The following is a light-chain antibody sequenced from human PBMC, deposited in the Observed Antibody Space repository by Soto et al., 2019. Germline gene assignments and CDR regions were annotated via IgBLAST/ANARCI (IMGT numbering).Light chain of an antibody. CDR2: EVI. J-gene: IGLJ2*01. Sequence: QSALTQPASVSGSPGQSITISCTGSNSDIGSYNLVSWYQHHPGKAPKLMISEVIKRPSGVSNRFSGSKSGNTASLTISGLQAEDEADYYCCTYADSSIFVFGGGTKLTVL. CDR3: CTYADSSIFV. V-gene: IGLV2-23*02. CDR1: NSDIGSYNL.